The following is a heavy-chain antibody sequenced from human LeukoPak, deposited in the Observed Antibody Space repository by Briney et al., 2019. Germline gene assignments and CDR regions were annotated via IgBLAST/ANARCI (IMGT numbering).Heavy chain of an antibody. J-gene: IGHJ4*02. Sequence: SETLSLTCAVYGGSFSGYYWSWIRQPPGKGLEWIGEINHSGSTNYNLSLKSRVTISVDTSKNQFSLKLSSVTAADTAVYYCARPHWQWPDGRYFDYWGQGTLVTVSS. V-gene: IGHV4-34*01. D-gene: IGHD6-19*01. CDR3: ARPHWQWPDGRYFDY. CDR2: INHSGST. CDR1: GGSFSGYY.